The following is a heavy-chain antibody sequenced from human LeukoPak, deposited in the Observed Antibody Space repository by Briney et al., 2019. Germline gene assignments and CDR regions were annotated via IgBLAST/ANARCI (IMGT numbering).Heavy chain of an antibody. CDR1: GGSFSGYY. Sequence: ASETLSLTCAVSGGSFSGYYWGWIRQPPGKGRAWMGEINHSGSTNYNPSLKSRVTISVDTSKNQFSLKLSSVTAADTAVYYCARGNVIMVRGVRDNYYYGMDVWGEGTTVTVSS. V-gene: IGHV4-34*01. D-gene: IGHD3-10*01. J-gene: IGHJ6*04. CDR3: ARGNVIMVRGVRDNYYYGMDV. CDR2: INHSGST.